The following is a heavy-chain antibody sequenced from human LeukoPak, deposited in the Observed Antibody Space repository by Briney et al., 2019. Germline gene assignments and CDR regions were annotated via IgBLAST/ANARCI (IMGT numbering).Heavy chain of an antibody. CDR3: ARVGATREPHFDY. D-gene: IGHD1-26*01. CDR2: IYSGGST. J-gene: IGHJ4*02. V-gene: IGHV3-53*01. Sequence: GGSLRLSCAASGFTVSSNYMSWVRQAPGKGLEWVSVIYSGGSTYYADSVKSRFTISRDNSKNTLYLQMNSLRAEDTAVYYCARVGATREPHFDYWGQGTLVTVSS. CDR1: GFTVSSNY.